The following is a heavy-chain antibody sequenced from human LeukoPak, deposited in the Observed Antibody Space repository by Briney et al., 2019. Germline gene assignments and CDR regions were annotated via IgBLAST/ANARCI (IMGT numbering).Heavy chain of an antibody. CDR3: AISPPPNTSIAARRRKWSDYYFDY. D-gene: IGHD6-6*01. CDR1: GYTFTGYY. CDR2: MNPNSGNT. V-gene: IGHV1-8*02. Sequence: ASVKVSCKASGYTFTGYYMHWVRQAPGQGLEWMGWMNPNSGNTGYAQKFQGRVTMTRNTSISTAYMELSSLRSEDTAVYYCAISPPPNTSIAARRRKWSDYYFDYWGQGTLVTVSS. J-gene: IGHJ4*02.